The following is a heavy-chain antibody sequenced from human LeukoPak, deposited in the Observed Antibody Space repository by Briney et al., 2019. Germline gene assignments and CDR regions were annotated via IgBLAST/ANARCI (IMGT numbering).Heavy chain of an antibody. V-gene: IGHV3-21*01. Sequence: WGAPRISCGASGFTLSSYSTKRVRPAPGEGVEGVSSISSSSSYIYYADSVKGRFTIFRDNAKNSLYLQMNSLRAEDTAVYYCVTSMVRGVILHWFDPWGQGTLVTVSS. CDR2: ISSSSSYI. CDR1: GFTLSSYS. D-gene: IGHD3-10*01. J-gene: IGHJ5*02. CDR3: VTSMVRGVILHWFDP.